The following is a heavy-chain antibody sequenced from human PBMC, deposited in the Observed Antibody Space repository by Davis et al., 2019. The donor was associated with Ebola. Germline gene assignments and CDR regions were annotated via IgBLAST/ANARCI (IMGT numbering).Heavy chain of an antibody. CDR1: GFTFDDYA. J-gene: IGHJ6*04. V-gene: IGHV3-9*01. CDR2: ISWNSGSI. CDR3: ARATGMDV. Sequence: SLKISCAASGFTFDDYAMHWVRQAPGKGLEWVSGISWNSGSIGYADSVKGRFTISRDNAKSSLYLQMNSLRAEDTAVYYCARATGMDVWGKGTTVTVSS.